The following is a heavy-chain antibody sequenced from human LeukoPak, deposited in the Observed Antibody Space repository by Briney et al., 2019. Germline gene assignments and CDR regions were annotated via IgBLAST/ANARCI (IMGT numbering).Heavy chain of an antibody. D-gene: IGHD3-10*01. CDR3: ARGITGRGRFDP. Sequence: SETLSLTCTVSGGSITSGSFYWAWIRQSAGKGLQWIGRIYSSGITNYNPSLKSRLTMSIDTSKSQFFLNLSSLTAADTAVYYCARGITGRGRFDPWGQGTLVTVSS. CDR2: IYSSGIT. CDR1: GGSITSGSFY. V-gene: IGHV4-61*02. J-gene: IGHJ5*02.